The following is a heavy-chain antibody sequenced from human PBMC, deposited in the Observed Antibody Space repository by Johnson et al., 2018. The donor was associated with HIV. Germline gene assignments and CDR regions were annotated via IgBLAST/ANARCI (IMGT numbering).Heavy chain of an antibody. V-gene: IGHV3-30*02. CDR3: TTGGVSSGYYFFH. J-gene: IGHJ3*01. CDR2: IRYDGSHK. Sequence: QVQLVESGGGVVRPWGSLRLSCAASGFTFRSYGMHWVRQAPGKGLEWVAFIRYDGSHKNYIDSVKGRFTISRDNSKNTLYLQMNSLKTEDTAVYYCTTGGVSSGYYFFHWGQGTMVTVSS. CDR1: GFTFRSYG. D-gene: IGHD3-22*01.